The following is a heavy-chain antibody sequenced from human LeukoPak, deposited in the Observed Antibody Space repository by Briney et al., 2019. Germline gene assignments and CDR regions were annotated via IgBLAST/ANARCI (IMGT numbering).Heavy chain of an antibody. V-gene: IGHV4-61*02. Sequence: SETLSLTCTVSGGSISSGDYYWRWIRQPAGKGLEWIGRIYTSGSTNYNPSLKSRVTISVDTSKSQFSLKLSSVTAADTAVYYCARLRYYYDSSGYYRDYWGQGTLVTVSS. CDR3: ARLRYYYDSSGYYRDY. J-gene: IGHJ4*02. D-gene: IGHD3-22*01. CDR1: GGSISSGDYY. CDR2: IYTSGST.